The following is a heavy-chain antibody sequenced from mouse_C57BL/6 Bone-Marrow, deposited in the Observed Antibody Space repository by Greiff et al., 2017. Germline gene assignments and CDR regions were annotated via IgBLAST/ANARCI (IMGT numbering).Heavy chain of an antibody. Sequence: VKLKESGPELVKPGASVKISCKASGYAFSSSWMNWVKQRPGKGLEWIGRIYPGDGDTNYNGKFKGKATLTADKSSSTAYMQLSSLTSEDSAVYFCARFDGSRYYFDYWGQGTTLTVSS. J-gene: IGHJ2*01. CDR2: IYPGDGDT. CDR1: GYAFSSSW. V-gene: IGHV1-82*01. D-gene: IGHD1-1*01. CDR3: ARFDGSRYYFDY.